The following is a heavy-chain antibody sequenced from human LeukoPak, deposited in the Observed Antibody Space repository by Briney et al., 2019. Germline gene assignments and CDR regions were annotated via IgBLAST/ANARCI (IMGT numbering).Heavy chain of an antibody. V-gene: IGHV4-31*03. J-gene: IGHJ4*02. CDR1: GGSISSGGYY. CDR3: ARGRGLLWFGELLWIFDY. D-gene: IGHD3-10*01. Sequence: SETLSLTCTVSGGSISSGGYYWSWIRQHPGKGLEWIGYIYYSGSTYYNPSLKSRVTISVDTSKNQFSLKLSSVTAADTAVYYCARGRGLLWFGELLWIFDYWGQGTLVTVSS. CDR2: IYYSGST.